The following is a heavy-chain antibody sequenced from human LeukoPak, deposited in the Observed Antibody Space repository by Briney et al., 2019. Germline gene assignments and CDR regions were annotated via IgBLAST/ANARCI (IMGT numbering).Heavy chain of an antibody. J-gene: IGHJ4*02. CDR1: DYTFTNYG. CDR3: ARDPYYYGSGSYYKPSFDY. V-gene: IGHV1-18*01. Sequence: ASVKVSCKASDYTFTNYGISWVRQAPGQGLEWMGWISAYNGNTNYAQKLQGRVTMTTDTSTSTAYMELRSLRSDDTAVYYCARDPYYYGSGSYYKPSFDYWGQGTLVTVSS. D-gene: IGHD3-10*01. CDR2: ISAYNGNT.